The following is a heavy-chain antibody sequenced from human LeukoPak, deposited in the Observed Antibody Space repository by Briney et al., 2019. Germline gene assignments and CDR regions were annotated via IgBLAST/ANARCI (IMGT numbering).Heavy chain of an antibody. Sequence: GASVKVSCKASGYTFTSYAMNWVRQAPGQGLEWMGWISAYNGNTNYAQKLQGRATMTTDTSTSTAYMELRSLRSDDTAVYYCARDNRWASGSYGGQIDYWGQGTLVTVSS. D-gene: IGHD1-26*01. CDR1: GYTFTSYA. J-gene: IGHJ4*02. V-gene: IGHV1-18*01. CDR3: ARDNRWASGSYGGQIDY. CDR2: ISAYNGNT.